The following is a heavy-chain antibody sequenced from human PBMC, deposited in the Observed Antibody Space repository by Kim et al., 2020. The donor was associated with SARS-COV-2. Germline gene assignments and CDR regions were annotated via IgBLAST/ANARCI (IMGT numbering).Heavy chain of an antibody. CDR2: ISYDGSNK. CDR3: ARERVYDFWSGYYTGYY. J-gene: IGHJ6*01. D-gene: IGHD3-3*01. V-gene: IGHV3-30-3*01. Sequence: GGSLRLSCAASGFTFSSYAMHWVRQAPGKGLEWVAVISYDGSNKYYADSVKGRFTISRDNSKNTLYLQMNSLRAEDTAVYYCARERVYDFWSGYYTGYY. CDR1: GFTFSSYA.